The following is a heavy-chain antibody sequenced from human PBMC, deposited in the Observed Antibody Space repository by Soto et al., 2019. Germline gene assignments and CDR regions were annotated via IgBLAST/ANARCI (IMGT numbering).Heavy chain of an antibody. D-gene: IGHD6-13*01. V-gene: IGHV1-69*04. CDR1: GGTFSSYT. Sequence: ASVKVSCKASGGTFSSYTISWVRQAPGQGLEWMGRIIPILGIANYAQKFQGRVTITADKSTSTAYMELSSLRSEDTAVYYCARERGIAAAWDNWFDPWGQGTLVTVSS. J-gene: IGHJ5*02. CDR3: ARERGIAAAWDNWFDP. CDR2: IIPILGIA.